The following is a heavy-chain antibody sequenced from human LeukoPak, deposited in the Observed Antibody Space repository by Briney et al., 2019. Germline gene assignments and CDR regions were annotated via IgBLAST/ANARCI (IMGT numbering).Heavy chain of an antibody. CDR1: GGSISSYH. CDR3: ARHGGGTYLQY. J-gene: IGHJ4*02. CDR2: VYYSGST. Sequence: SETLSLTCTVSGGSISSYHWSWIRQPPGRGLEWIGYVYYSGSTNYNSSLKSRVTISVDTSKNQFSLNLRSVTAADTAVYYCARHGGGTYLQYWGQGALVIVSA. V-gene: IGHV4-59*08. D-gene: IGHD1-26*01.